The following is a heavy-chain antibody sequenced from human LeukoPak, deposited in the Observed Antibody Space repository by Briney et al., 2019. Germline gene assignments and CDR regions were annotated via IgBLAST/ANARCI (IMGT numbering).Heavy chain of an antibody. CDR1: GGSISSYY. D-gene: IGHD6-13*01. J-gene: IGHJ6*03. CDR3: ARDRIAAAGTHYYYMDV. CDR2: IYYSGST. V-gene: IGHV4-59*01. Sequence: SETLSLTCTVSGGSISSYYWSWIRQRPGKGLEWIGYIYYSGSTNYNPSLKSRVTISVDTSKNQFSLKLSSVTAADTAVYYCARDRIAAAGTHYYYMDVWGKGTTVTISS.